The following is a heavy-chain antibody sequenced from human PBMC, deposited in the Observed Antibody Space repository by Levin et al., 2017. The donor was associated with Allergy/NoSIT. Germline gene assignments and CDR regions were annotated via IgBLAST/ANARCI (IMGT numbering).Heavy chain of an antibody. J-gene: IGHJ4*02. D-gene: IGHD2-2*01. V-gene: IGHV3-30*18. CDR1: GFTFSSYG. CDR2: ISYDGSNK. CDR3: VKGLKYCSSTSCYRDFDY. Sequence: PGGSLRLSCAASGFTFSSYGMHWVRQAPGKGLEWVAVISYDGSNKYYADSVKGRFTISRDNSKNTLYLQMNSLRAEDTAVYYCVKGLKYCSSTSCYRDFDYWGQGTLVTVSS.